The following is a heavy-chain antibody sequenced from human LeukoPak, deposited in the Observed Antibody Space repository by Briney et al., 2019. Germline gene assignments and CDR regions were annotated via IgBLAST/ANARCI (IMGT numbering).Heavy chain of an antibody. V-gene: IGHV3-30*18. J-gene: IGHJ4*02. Sequence: GGSLRLSCAASGFTFSSYGMHWVRQAPGKGLEWVAVISYDGSNKYYADSVKGRFTISRDNSKNTLYLQMNSLRAEDTAVYYCAKGKAAAGSGYFDYWGQGTLVTVSS. CDR1: GFTFSSYG. CDR3: AKGKAAAGSGYFDY. D-gene: IGHD6-13*01. CDR2: ISYDGSNK.